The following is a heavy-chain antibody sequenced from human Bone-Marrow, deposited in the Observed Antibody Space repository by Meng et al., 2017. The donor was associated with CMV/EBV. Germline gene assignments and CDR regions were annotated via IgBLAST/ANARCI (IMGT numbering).Heavy chain of an antibody. CDR3: AKGMTTVTTAFDY. CDR1: GFTFSSYW. CDR2: IKQDGSEK. V-gene: IGHV3-7*03. Sequence: GGSLRLSCAASGFTFSSYWMSWVRQAPGKGLEWVANIKQDGSEKYYVDSVKGRFTISRDNSKNTLYLHMNSLRAEDTAVYYCAKGMTTVTTAFDYWGQGTLVTVSS. J-gene: IGHJ4*02. D-gene: IGHD4-17*01.